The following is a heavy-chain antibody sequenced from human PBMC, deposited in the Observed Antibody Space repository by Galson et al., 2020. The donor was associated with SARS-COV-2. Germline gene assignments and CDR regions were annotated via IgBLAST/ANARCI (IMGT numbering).Heavy chain of an antibody. D-gene: IGHD3-10*01. CDR2: ISSSSSTI. CDR1: GFTFSSYS. Sequence: GGSLRLSCAASGFTFSSYSMNWVRQAPGKGLEWVSYISSSSSTIHYADSVKGRFTISRDNAKNSLYLQMNSLRAEDTAVYYCQYYYGSGSYYYFDYWGQGTLVTVSS. V-gene: IGHV3-48*04. CDR3: QYYYGSGSYYYFDY. J-gene: IGHJ4*02.